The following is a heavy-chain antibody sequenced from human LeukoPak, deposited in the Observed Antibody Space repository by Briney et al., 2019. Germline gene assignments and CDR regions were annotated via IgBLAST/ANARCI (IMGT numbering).Heavy chain of an antibody. J-gene: IGHJ6*03. V-gene: IGHV3-23*01. Sequence: PGGSLRLSCVASGFTFSNYAMSWVRQAPGKGLEWVSGISSSGSSTFFADHVKGRFTIARDNAKSSLYLQMNTLQVEDTAVYYCARRATGSSSLFYYYMDVWGKGTTVSVSS. D-gene: IGHD1-26*01. CDR2: ISSSGSST. CDR1: GFTFSNYA. CDR3: ARRATGSSSLFYYYMDV.